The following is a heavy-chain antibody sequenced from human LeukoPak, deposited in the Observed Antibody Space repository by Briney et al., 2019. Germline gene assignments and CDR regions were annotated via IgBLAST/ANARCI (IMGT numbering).Heavy chain of an antibody. J-gene: IGHJ6*02. D-gene: IGHD3-3*01. Sequence: GGSLRLSCAASGFTFSSYAMSWVRQAPGKGLEWVSAISGSGGSTYYADSVKGRFTISRDNSKNSLYLQMNSQRTEDTALYYCAKDMDDFWSGYGMDVWGQGTTVTVSS. CDR1: GFTFSSYA. V-gene: IGHV3-23*01. CDR3: AKDMDDFWSGYGMDV. CDR2: ISGSGGST.